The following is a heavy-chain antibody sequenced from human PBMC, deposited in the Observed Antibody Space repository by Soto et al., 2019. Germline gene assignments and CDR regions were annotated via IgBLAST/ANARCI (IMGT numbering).Heavy chain of an antibody. CDR3: AKDLASGYDNGPLGY. CDR2: ISYDGSNK. Sequence: GGXLRLSCAASGFTFSSYGMHWVRQAPGKGLEWVAVISYDGSNKYYADSVKGRFTISRDNSKNTLYLQMNSLRAEDTAVYYCAKDLASGYDNGPLGYWGQGTLVTVSS. CDR1: GFTFSSYG. V-gene: IGHV3-30*18. D-gene: IGHD5-12*01. J-gene: IGHJ4*02.